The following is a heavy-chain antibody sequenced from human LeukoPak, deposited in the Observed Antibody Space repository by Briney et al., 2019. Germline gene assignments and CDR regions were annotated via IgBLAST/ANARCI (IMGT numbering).Heavy chain of an antibody. V-gene: IGHV4-59*03. J-gene: IGHJ4*02. CDR1: GGSINNYY. D-gene: IGHD6-13*01. CDR2: IYYTGIT. CDR3: VWTRIGAAGIHFDY. Sequence: SETLSLTCTVSGGSINNYYWSWIRQPPRKGLEWIGYIYYTGITNYNPSLTSRVTLSVGTSKNQLSLNLSSATAAYAAVCYCVWTRIGAAGIHFDYWGQGTLVTVSS.